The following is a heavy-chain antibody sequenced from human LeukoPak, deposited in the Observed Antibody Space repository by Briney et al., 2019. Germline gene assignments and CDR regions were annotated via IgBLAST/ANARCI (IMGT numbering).Heavy chain of an antibody. J-gene: IGHJ1*01. Sequence: GGSLRLSCAASGFAFTDYSLHWVRQAPGKGLEWVALMSFDGNFENFADSVKGRFTISRDTARNTLYLHMGSLGVEDSAVYYCARVGETGTVTMELDLWGQGALVTVSS. CDR1: GFAFTDYS. CDR3: ARVGETGTVTMELDL. D-gene: IGHD1-7*01. V-gene: IGHV3-30*04. CDR2: MSFDGNFE.